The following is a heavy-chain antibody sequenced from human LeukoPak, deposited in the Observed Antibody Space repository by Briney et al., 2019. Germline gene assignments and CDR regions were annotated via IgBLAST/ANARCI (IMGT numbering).Heavy chain of an antibody. CDR3: ARAPRRSIAALPLGAFDI. Sequence: PSETLSLTCTVSGGSISSSSYYWGWIRQPPGKGLEWIGSIYYSGSAYYNPSLKSRVTISVDTSKNQFSLKLSSVTAADTAVYYCARAPRRSIAALPLGAFDIWGQGTMVTVSS. CDR1: GGSISSSSYY. V-gene: IGHV4-39*01. CDR2: IYYSGSA. D-gene: IGHD6-6*01. J-gene: IGHJ3*02.